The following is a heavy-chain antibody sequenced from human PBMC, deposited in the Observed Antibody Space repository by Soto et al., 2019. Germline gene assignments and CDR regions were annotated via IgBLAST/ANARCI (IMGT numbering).Heavy chain of an antibody. CDR3: ARGPVIAAAGAWWSSYGYYGMDV. CDR1: GFTFSNYG. V-gene: IGHV3-30*03. J-gene: IGHJ6*02. CDR2: VSYDGSNK. Sequence: QVQLVESGGGVVQPGRSLRLSCAASGFTFSNYGMHWVRQAPGKGLEWVAVVSYDGSNKNYADSVKGRFIISRDNSKNTLYLQMNRLRKEDTTVYYCARGPVIAAAGAWWSSYGYYGMDVWGHGTTVTGSS. D-gene: IGHD6-13*01.